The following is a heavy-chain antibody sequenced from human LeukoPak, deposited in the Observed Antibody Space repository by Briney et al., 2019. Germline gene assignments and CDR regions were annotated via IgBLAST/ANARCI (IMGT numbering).Heavy chain of an antibody. D-gene: IGHD5-24*01. CDR3: ARGARAGYNLEPFDY. J-gene: IGHJ4*02. Sequence: SETLSLTCTVSGGSMSSYYWSWIRQPPGKGLEWIGYIYYSGSTKYNPSLKRRVTISVDTSKNQFSLKLSSVTAADTAVYCARGARAGYNLEPFDYWGQGTLVTVSS. CDR2: IYYSGST. CDR1: GGSMSSYY. V-gene: IGHV4-59*08.